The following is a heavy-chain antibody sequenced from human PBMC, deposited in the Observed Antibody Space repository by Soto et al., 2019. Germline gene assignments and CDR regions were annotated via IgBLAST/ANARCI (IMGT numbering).Heavy chain of an antibody. CDR3: ATSQGSSTSLEIYYYYYYGMDV. Sequence: QVQLVQSGAEVKKPGSSVKVSCKASVGTFSSYAISWVRQAPGQGLEWMGGIIPISGTANYAEKVQGRVMITADESTSTAYMELSSLRSEDTAVYYCATSQGSSTSLEIYYYYYYGMDVWGQGTTVTVSS. D-gene: IGHD2-2*01. J-gene: IGHJ6*02. CDR1: VGTFSSYA. V-gene: IGHV1-69*01. CDR2: IIPISGTA.